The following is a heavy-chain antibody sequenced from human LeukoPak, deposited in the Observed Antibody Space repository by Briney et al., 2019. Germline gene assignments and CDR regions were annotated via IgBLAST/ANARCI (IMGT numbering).Heavy chain of an antibody. V-gene: IGHV4-34*01. CDR2: INHSGST. CDR1: GGSFSGYY. J-gene: IGHJ4*02. D-gene: IGHD5-18*01. CDR3: ARHRFSGYSHGLFDY. Sequence: PSETLSLTCAVYGGSFSGYYWSWIRQPPGKGLEWIGEINHSGSTNYNPSLKSRVTISVDTSKNQFSLKLSSVTAADTAVYYCARHRFSGYSHGLFDYWGQGTLVTVSS.